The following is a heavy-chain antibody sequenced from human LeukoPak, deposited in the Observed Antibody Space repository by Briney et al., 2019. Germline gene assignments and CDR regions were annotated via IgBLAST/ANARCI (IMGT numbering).Heavy chain of an antibody. CDR3: ASSYYDSSGYYFEFDY. J-gene: IGHJ4*02. Sequence: SETLSLTCAVYGGSFSGYYWSWIRQPPGKGLEWIGEINHSGSTNYNPSLKSRVTISVDTSKNQFSLKLSSVTAADTAVYYCASSYYDSSGYYFEFDYWGQGTLVTVSS. V-gene: IGHV4-34*01. D-gene: IGHD3-22*01. CDR2: INHSGST. CDR1: GGSFSGYY.